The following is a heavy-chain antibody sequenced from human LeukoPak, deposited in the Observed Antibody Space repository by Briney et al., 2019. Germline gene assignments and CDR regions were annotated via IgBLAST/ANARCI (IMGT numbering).Heavy chain of an antibody. J-gene: IGHJ6*03. CDR1: GYTFTGYY. D-gene: IGHD6-13*01. Sequence: SVKVSCKASGYTFTGYYMHWVRQAPGQGLEWMGGIIPIFGTANYAQKFQGRVTFTADESTSTAYMELSSLRSEDTAVYYCAGGIAAAAANYYYYMDVWGKGTTVTISS. V-gene: IGHV1-69*13. CDR3: AGGIAAAAANYYYYMDV. CDR2: IIPIFGTA.